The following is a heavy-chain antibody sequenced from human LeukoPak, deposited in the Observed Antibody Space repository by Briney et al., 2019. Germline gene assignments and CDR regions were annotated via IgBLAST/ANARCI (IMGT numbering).Heavy chain of an antibody. CDR1: GFTFSSYA. CDR2: ISGSGGST. Sequence: GGSLRLSCAASGFTFSSYAMSWVRQAPGKGLEWVSAISGSGGSTYYADSVKGRFTISRDNSKNTLYLQMNSLRAEDTAVYYCAKDPRVDFWSGYYTGIEGDYWGQGTLVTVSS. V-gene: IGHV3-23*01. CDR3: AKDPRVDFWSGYYTGIEGDY. J-gene: IGHJ4*02. D-gene: IGHD3-3*01.